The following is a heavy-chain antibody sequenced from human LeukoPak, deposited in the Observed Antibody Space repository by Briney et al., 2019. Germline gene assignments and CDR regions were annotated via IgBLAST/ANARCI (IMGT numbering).Heavy chain of an antibody. V-gene: IGHV3-30-3*01. CDR1: GFTFNNYA. CDR2: ISSDESDK. J-gene: IGHJ4*02. Sequence: PGRSLRLSCAASGFTFNNYAMHWVRQAPGKGLEWVALISSDESDKYYADSVKGRFTISRDNSKNTLYLQMNSLRAEDTAVYYCTRAVAYGVYWEVLVYRGQGTLVTVSS. CDR3: TRAVAYGVYWEVLVY. D-gene: IGHD4-17*01.